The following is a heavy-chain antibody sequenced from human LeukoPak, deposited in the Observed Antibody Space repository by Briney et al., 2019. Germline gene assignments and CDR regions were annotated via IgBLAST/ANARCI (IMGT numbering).Heavy chain of an antibody. J-gene: IGHJ5*02. CDR1: GGSISSGGYY. D-gene: IGHD3-9*01. Sequence: SETLSLTCTVSGGSISSGGYYWSWIRQPPGKGLEWIGEINHSGSTNYNPSLKSRVTISVDTSKNQFSLKLSSVTAADTAVYYCARVLCGYLCFYDIRNWFDPWGQGTLVTVSS. CDR2: INHSGST. V-gene: IGHV4-39*07. CDR3: ARVLCGYLCFYDIRNWFDP.